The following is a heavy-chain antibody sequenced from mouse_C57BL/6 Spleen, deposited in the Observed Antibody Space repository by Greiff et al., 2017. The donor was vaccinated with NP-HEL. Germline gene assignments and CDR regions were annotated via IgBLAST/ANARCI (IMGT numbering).Heavy chain of an antibody. CDR1: GYTFTSYG. CDR3: ARRVDGYTWFAY. CDR2: IYPRSGNT. D-gene: IGHD2-3*01. V-gene: IGHV1-81*01. Sequence: VQLQQSGAELARPGASVKLSCKASGYTFTSYGISWVKQRTGQGLEWIGEIYPRSGNTYYNEKFKGKATLTADKSSSTAYMELRSLTSEDSAVYFCARRVDGYTWFAYWGQGTLVTVSA. J-gene: IGHJ3*01.